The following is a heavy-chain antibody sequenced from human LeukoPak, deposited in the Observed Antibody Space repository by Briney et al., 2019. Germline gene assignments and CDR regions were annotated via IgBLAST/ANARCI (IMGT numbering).Heavy chain of an antibody. CDR3: ARHEFLKPPDY. V-gene: IGHV4-34*01. CDR2: INHSGST. J-gene: IGHJ4*02. Sequence: SETLSLTCAVYGGSFSGYYRSWIRQPPGKGLEWIGEINHSGSTNYNPSLKSRVTISVDASKNQFSLKLSSVTAADTAVYYCARHEFLKPPDYWGQGTLVTVSS. CDR1: GGSFSGYY. D-gene: IGHD2/OR15-2a*01.